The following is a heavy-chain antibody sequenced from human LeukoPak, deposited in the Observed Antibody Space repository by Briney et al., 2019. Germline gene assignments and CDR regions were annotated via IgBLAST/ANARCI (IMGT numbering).Heavy chain of an antibody. CDR2: IYHSGST. CDR1: GCSISSGHY. CDR3: GRAQGATDY. V-gene: IGHV4-38-2*01. D-gene: IGHD1-26*01. J-gene: IGHJ4*02. Sequence: SETLSLTCAVSGCSISSGHYWGWIRQPPGKGLEWIGSIYHSGSTYYNPSLKSRVTISVDTSKNQSSLKVNSVTAADTAVYYCGRAQGATDYWGQGTLDTVSS.